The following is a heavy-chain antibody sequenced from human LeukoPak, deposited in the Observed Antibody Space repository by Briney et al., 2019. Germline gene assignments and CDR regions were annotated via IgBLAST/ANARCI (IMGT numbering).Heavy chain of an antibody. D-gene: IGHD6-13*01. CDR3: ARGGVAAAGTFGY. V-gene: IGHV4-4*07. Sequence: SETLSLTCSVSGGSISSYYWSWIRQPAGKGLEWIGRVHRSGDTNYNPSLKSRLTMSVETSKNQISLRLRSVSAADTAVYYCARGGVAAAGTFGYWGQGTLVTVSS. J-gene: IGHJ4*02. CDR1: GGSISSYY. CDR2: VHRSGDT.